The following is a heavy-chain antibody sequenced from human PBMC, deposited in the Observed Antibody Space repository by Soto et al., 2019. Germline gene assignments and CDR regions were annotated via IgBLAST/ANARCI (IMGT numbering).Heavy chain of an antibody. V-gene: IGHV4-39*01. CDR2: IYYSGST. CDR1: GGSISSSSYY. J-gene: IGHJ4*02. CDR3: ARTNPAEWIQLWAQIDY. D-gene: IGHD5-18*01. Sequence: SETLSLTCTVSGGSISSSSYYWGWIRQPPGKGLEWIGSIYYSGSTYYNPSLKSRVTISVDTSKNQFSLKLSSVTAADTAVYYCARTNPAEWIQLWAQIDYWGQGTLVTVSS.